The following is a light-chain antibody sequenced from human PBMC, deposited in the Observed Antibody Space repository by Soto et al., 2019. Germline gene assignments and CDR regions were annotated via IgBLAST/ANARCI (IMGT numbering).Light chain of an antibody. J-gene: IGKJ1*01. CDR3: HQYNNWPET. CDR1: QTVSNN. V-gene: IGKV3-15*01. Sequence: ERVMTQSPATLSVSPGERATLSCRASQTVSNNLAWYQHKSGQAPRLLIYGASTRATGIPARFSGSGSGTDFTLTISSLQSEDSATYYCHQYNNWPETFGQGTKVEIK. CDR2: GAS.